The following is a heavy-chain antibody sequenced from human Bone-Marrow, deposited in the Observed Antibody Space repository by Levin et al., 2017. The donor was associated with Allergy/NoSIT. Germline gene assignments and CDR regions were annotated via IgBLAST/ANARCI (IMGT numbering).Heavy chain of an antibody. Sequence: HPGGSLRLSCAASGFTVSSNHMSWVRQAPGKGLEWVSLIYSGGRGYYADSVRGRFTISRDNSKNTLYLQLNSLRAEDTAVYYCAIYGSGNEYSPFDIWGQGTMVTVSS. CDR2: IYSGGRG. CDR1: GFTVSSNH. J-gene: IGHJ3*02. V-gene: IGHV3-53*01. CDR3: AIYGSGNEYSPFDI. D-gene: IGHD3-10*01.